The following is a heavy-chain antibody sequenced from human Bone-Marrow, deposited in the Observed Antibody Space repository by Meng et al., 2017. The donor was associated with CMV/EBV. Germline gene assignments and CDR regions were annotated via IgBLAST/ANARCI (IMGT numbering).Heavy chain of an antibody. V-gene: IGHV4-34*01. CDR3: ARRRGRLYQLSH. CDR2: INHSGST. CDR1: GASFSGYY. J-gene: IGHJ4*02. Sequence: SEPRSPTCAVYGASFSGYYWSWIRQPPGKGLEWIGEINHSGSTNYNPTLKSRAPISVDTSKNQLSLKLSSVTAADTAVYYCARRRGRLYQLSHWGQGTLVTVSS. D-gene: IGHD2-2*01.